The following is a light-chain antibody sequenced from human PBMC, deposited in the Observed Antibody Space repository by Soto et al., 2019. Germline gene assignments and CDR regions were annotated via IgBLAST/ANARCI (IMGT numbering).Light chain of an antibody. CDR2: GAS. CDR3: LQHDSYPRT. V-gene: IGKV1-17*01. CDR1: QGIRNN. J-gene: IGKJ1*01. Sequence: DIQMTQSPSSLFASVGDRVTITCRASQGIRNNLGWYQQRPGEAPKRLIYGASSLQRGVPSRFSGSGSGTEFTLTISSLRPEDSATYYCLQHDSYPRTVGQGTKLEIK.